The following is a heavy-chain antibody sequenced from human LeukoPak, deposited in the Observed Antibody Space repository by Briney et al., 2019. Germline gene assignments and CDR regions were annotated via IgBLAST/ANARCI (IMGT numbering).Heavy chain of an antibody. J-gene: IGHJ5*02. CDR2: IYSGGST. CDR1: GFTVSSNH. CDR3: ARGGASGSHLHWFDP. Sequence: GGSLRLSCAASGFTVSSNHMSWVRQAPGKGLEWVSVIYSGGSTYYADSVKGRFTISRDNSKNMLYLQMNSLRAEDTAVYYCARGGASGSHLHWFDPWGQGTLVTVSS. V-gene: IGHV3-66*01. D-gene: IGHD3-10*01.